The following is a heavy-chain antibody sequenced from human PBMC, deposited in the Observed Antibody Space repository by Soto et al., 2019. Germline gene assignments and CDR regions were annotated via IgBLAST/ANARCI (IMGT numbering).Heavy chain of an antibody. J-gene: IGHJ6*02. CDR2: IILIPGTA. D-gene: IGHD2-2*01. V-gene: IGHV1-69*01. CDR3: ARSQGSSTSLELYYYYYYGMDV. CDR1: GGTFGSYA. Sequence: QVQLVQSGAEVKKPGSSVKVSCKASGGTFGSYAISWVRQAPGQGLEWMGGIILIPGTANYAQKFQRRFTIAEDESTSTAYMELSSMRSEDTAVYYCARSQGSSTSLELYYYYYYGMDVWGQGTTVTVSS.